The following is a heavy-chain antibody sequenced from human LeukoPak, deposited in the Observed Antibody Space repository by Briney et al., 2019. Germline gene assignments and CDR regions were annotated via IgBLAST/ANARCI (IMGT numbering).Heavy chain of an antibody. CDR2: ISYDGSYK. Sequence: PGGSLRLSCAASGFTFSGYSMYWVRQAPGKGLEWGARISYDGSYKFYADSVKGRFTISRDNSKNTLYLQVNSLRAEDTAVYYCAKIYDILPWCPEWWGQGTLVTVSS. J-gene: IGHJ4*02. CDR3: AKIYDILPWCPEW. D-gene: IGHD3-9*01. V-gene: IGHV3-30*04. CDR1: GFTFSGYS.